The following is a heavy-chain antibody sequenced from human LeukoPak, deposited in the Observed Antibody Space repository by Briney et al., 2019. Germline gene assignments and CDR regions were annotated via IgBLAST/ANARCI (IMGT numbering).Heavy chain of an antibody. CDR2: ISGSGEST. J-gene: IGHJ4*02. CDR1: GFTFSSYA. CDR3: AKVPSSSSWSDY. Sequence: GGSLRLSCAASGFTFSSYAMNWVRQAPGRGLEWVSVISGSGESTYYAESVKGRFTISRDNSKNTLFLQMNSLRAEDTAVYYCAKVPSSSSWSDYWGQGTLVTVSS. D-gene: IGHD6-13*01. V-gene: IGHV3-23*01.